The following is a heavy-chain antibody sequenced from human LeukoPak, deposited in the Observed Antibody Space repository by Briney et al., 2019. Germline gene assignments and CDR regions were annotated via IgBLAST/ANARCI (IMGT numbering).Heavy chain of an antibody. V-gene: IGHV3-74*01. CDR1: GFSIGASW. CDR2: INSDGSST. Sequence: GGSLRLSCGASGFSIGASWMHWVRQAPGKGLVWVSRINSDGSSTSYADSVKGRFTISRDNAKNTLYLQMNSLRAEDTAVYYCARDTDTVTTILDYWGQGTLVTVSS. D-gene: IGHD4-17*01. J-gene: IGHJ4*02. CDR3: ARDTDTVTTILDY.